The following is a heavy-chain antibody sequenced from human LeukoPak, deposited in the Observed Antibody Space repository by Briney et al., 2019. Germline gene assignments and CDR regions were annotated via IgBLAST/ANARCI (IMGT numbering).Heavy chain of an antibody. CDR3: ARVPSITIFGVVIPSYYMDV. J-gene: IGHJ6*03. CDR1: GFTFSSYS. D-gene: IGHD3-3*01. V-gene: IGHV3-48*01. CDR2: ISSSSSTV. Sequence: GGSLRLSCAASGFTFSSYSMNWVRQAPGKGLEWVSYISSSSSTVYYADSVKGRFTISRDNAKNSLYLQMNSLRAEDTAVYYCARVPSITIFGVVIPSYYMDVWGKGTTVTVSS.